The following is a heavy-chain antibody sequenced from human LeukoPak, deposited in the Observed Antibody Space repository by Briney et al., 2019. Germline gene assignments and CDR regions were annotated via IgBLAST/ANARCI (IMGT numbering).Heavy chain of an antibody. CDR3: ARDSMYWYDSGSSGPHYFDY. CDR2: ISSDGSKT. D-gene: IGHD3-10*01. J-gene: IGHJ4*02. CDR1: GFIFSHYA. Sequence: PGRSPRLSCAASGFIFSHYAMHWVRQAPGKGLEWVALISSDGSKTYHAGSVKGRFSISRDNSKNTLYLQLNSLRAEDTSVYYCARDSMYWYDSGSSGPHYFDYWGQGTLVTVSS. V-gene: IGHV3-30*01.